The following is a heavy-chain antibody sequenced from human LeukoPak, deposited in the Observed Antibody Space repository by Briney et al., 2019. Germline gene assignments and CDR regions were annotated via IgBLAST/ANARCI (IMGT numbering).Heavy chain of an antibody. CDR1: GFTFSNYW. D-gene: IGHD6-19*01. V-gene: IGHV3-74*01. CDR3: VRDKGRVPFSSGWIDY. CDR2: MNTDGSTT. Sequence: PGGSLRLSCAASGFTFSNYWMYWVRQPPGKGLVWASRMNTDGSTTSYADSVKGRFTISRDNARNTLYLQMNSLRPEDTAVYYCVRDKGRVPFSSGWIDYWGQGTLVTVSS. J-gene: IGHJ4*02.